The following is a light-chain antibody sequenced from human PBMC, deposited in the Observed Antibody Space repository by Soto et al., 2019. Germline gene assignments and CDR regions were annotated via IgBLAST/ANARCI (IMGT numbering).Light chain of an antibody. CDR3: SSYAGINNLGV. CDR2: DVN. Sequence: QSALTQPPSASGSPGQSVTISCTGTSSDVGGYKYVSWYQQHPGKAPKLMIFDVNKRPSGVTDRFSGSKSGNTASLTVSGLQAEDAADYYCSSYAGINNLGVFGTGTKLTVL. CDR1: SSDVGGYKY. V-gene: IGLV2-8*01. J-gene: IGLJ1*01.